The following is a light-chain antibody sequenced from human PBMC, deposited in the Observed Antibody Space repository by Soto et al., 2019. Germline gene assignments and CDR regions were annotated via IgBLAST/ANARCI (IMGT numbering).Light chain of an antibody. CDR1: QGISSY. V-gene: IGKV1-5*01. CDR3: QQYNSYSRT. Sequence: DIQRPESTSTLSAFVGEIVTLSFRMSQGISSYLAWYQQKPGKAPELLIYAASSLESGVPSRFSGSGSGTEFTLTISSLQPDDFATYYCQQYNSYSRTFGQGPNVDI. J-gene: IGKJ1*01. CDR2: AAS.